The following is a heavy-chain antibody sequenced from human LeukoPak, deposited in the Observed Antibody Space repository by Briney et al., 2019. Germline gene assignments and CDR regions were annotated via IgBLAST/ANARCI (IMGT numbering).Heavy chain of an antibody. CDR2: IKPDGSEK. V-gene: IGHV3-7*01. Sequence: GGSLRLSCAGSGFSFRDHWMSWLRQAPGKGPEWVAHIKPDGSEKYYVDSVKGRFIISRDDARNSLSLQMNSLRAEDTAVYYCAGDPSITMIDQFDYWGQGTLVTVSS. CDR1: GFSFRDHW. D-gene: IGHD3-22*01. CDR3: AGDPSITMIDQFDY. J-gene: IGHJ4*02.